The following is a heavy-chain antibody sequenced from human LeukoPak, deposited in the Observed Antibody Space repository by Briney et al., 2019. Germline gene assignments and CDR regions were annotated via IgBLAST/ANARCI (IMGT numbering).Heavy chain of an antibody. V-gene: IGHV3-48*01. CDR1: RFSFSSHT. D-gene: IGHD3-10*01. CDR2: IGSDGTTM. J-gene: IGHJ4*02. CDR3: GRDRPFSGDDY. Sequence: GGSLRLSCAASRFSFSSHTMDWVRQAPGKGLEWVSSIGSDGTTMFYADSVKGRFTISRDNAKNSLSLQMNSLRAEDTAVYYCGRDRPFSGDDYWGQGTLVTVSS.